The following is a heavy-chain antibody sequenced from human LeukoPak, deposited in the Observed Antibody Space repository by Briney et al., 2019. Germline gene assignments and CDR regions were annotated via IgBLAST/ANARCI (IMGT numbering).Heavy chain of an antibody. CDR1: GFTFSSYS. CDR3: STIFPYDSNVD. CDR2: IGSKSDGGTT. D-gene: IGHD3-22*01. J-gene: IGHJ4*02. Sequence: GGSLRLSCAASGFTFSSYSMNWVRQAPGKGLEWVGRIGSKSDGGTTDYAAPVKGRFTISRDDSKNTLYLQTNSLQTEDTAVYYCSTIFPYDSNVDWGQGTLVTVSS. V-gene: IGHV3-15*04.